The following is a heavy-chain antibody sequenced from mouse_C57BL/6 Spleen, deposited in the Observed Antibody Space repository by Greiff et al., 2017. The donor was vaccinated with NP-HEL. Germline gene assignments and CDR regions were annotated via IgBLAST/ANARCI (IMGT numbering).Heavy chain of an antibody. CDR2: ISSGSSTI. J-gene: IGHJ4*01. V-gene: IGHV5-17*01. D-gene: IGHD2-4*01. CDR3: AGDYYDYDGYAMDY. CDR1: GFTFSDYG. Sequence: EVKLVESGGGLVKPGGSLKLSCAASGFTFSDYGMHWVRQAPEKGLEWVAYISSGSSTIYYADTVKGRFTISRDNAKNTLFLQMTSLRSEDTAMYYCAGDYYDYDGYAMDYWGQGTSVPVPS.